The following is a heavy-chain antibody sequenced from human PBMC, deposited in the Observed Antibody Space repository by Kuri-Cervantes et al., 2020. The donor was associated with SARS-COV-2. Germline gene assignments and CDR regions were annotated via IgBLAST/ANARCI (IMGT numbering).Heavy chain of an antibody. CDR2: IYLSGGS. J-gene: IGHJ4*02. Sequence: SETLSLTCIVSGVSLKTSVHWWGWVRQAPGKGLEWIGSIYLSGGSSYNPSLRSRVTLSVDTSKNQFSLKLSSVTAADTAVYYCARVRLCFDYWGQGTLVTSPQ. V-gene: IGHV4-39*01. D-gene: IGHD3-16*01. CDR1: GVSLKTSVHW. CDR3: ARVRLCFDY.